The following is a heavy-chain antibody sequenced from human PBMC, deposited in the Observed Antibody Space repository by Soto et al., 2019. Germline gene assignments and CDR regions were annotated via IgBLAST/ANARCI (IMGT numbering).Heavy chain of an antibody. Sequence: ASVKVSCKASGYTFSAYSMHWVRQAPGQGLEWMGWFSPNSGDTIYAQKFQGRVTLTRDTSISTAYMELYSLTSDDTAVYYCAREASAVISLDYWGQGTLVTVSS. J-gene: IGHJ4*02. CDR2: FSPNSGDT. V-gene: IGHV1-2*02. CDR1: GYTFSAYS. CDR3: AREASAVISLDY. D-gene: IGHD6-19*01.